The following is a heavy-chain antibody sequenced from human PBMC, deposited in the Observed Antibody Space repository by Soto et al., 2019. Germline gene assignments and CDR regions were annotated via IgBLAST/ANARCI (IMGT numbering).Heavy chain of an antibody. D-gene: IGHD6-6*01. CDR1: GYTFTSYH. J-gene: IGHJ4*02. CDR3: ARSLAGRPGDY. Sequence: QVQLVQSGAEVKKPGASVRVSCQASGYTFTSYHICWVRQAPGQGLEWMGCISGYNGYTNYAQNVQGSVSMTTDTSTNTAYLELRNLRSDDTAIYCCARSLAGRPGDYWGQGTLVTVSS. V-gene: IGHV1-18*01. CDR2: ISGYNGYT.